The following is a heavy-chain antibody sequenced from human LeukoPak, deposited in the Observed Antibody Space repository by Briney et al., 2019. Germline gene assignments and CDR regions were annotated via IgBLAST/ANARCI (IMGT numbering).Heavy chain of an antibody. J-gene: IGHJ3*02. V-gene: IGHV1-46*01. CDR3: ARLGPYDILTGYSYAFDI. Sequence: ASVKVSCKASGYTFTSYYMHWVRQAPGQGLEWMGIINPSGGSTSYAQKFQGRVTMTRDTSTSTVYMELSSLRSEDTAVYYCARLGPYDILTGYSYAFDIWGQGTMVTVSS. CDR2: INPSGGST. CDR1: GYTFTSYY. D-gene: IGHD3-9*01.